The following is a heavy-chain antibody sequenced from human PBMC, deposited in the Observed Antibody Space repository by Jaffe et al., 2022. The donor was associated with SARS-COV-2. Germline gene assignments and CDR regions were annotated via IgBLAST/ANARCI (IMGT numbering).Heavy chain of an antibody. Sequence: QVTLKESGPVLVKPTETLTLTCTVSGFSLSNARMGVSWIRQPPGKALEWLAHIFSNDEKSYSTSLKSRLTISKDTSKSQVVLTMTNMDPVDTATYYCARIQSPLSEFIVVVPAAIYMDVWGQGTTVTVSS. V-gene: IGHV2-26*01. CDR2: IFSNDEK. CDR3: ARIQSPLSEFIVVVPAAIYMDV. CDR1: GFSLSNARMG. D-gene: IGHD2-2*02. J-gene: IGHJ6*02.